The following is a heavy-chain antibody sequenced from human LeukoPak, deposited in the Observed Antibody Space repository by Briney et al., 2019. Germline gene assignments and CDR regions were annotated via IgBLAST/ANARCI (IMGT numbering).Heavy chain of an antibody. V-gene: IGHV3-15*01. CDR2: IKSKTDGGTT. CDR3: TTGYYYGSGSSAY. CDR1: GFTFSNAW. D-gene: IGHD3-10*01. Sequence: GGSLRLSCAASGFTFSNAWMSWVRQAPGKGLEWIGRIKSKTDGGTTDYAAPVKGRFTISRDDSKNTLYLQMNSLKTEDTAVYYCTTGYYYGSGSSAYWGQGTLVTVSS. J-gene: IGHJ4*02.